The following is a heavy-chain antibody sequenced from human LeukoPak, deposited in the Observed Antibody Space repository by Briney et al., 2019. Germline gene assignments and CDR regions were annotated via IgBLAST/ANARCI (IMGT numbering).Heavy chain of an antibody. CDR3: ARELKHAGNDY. D-gene: IGHD4-23*01. Sequence: GGSLRLSCAASGFTFSSYSMNWVRQAPGKGLEWVSSISSSSSYLYYADSVKGRFTISRDNAKNSLYLQMNSLRAEDTAVYYCARELKHAGNDYWGQGTLVTVSS. J-gene: IGHJ4*02. CDR2: ISSSSSYL. CDR1: GFTFSSYS. V-gene: IGHV3-21*01.